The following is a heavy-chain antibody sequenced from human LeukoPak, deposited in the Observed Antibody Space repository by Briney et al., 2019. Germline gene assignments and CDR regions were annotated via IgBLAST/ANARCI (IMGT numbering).Heavy chain of an antibody. V-gene: IGHV3-23*01. CDR2: ITDSGSTT. J-gene: IGHJ4*02. CDR3: AKTPVMGGFFDS. D-gene: IGHD3-16*01. CDR1: GFTFSSYA. Sequence: TGGSLRLSCAASGFTFSSYAMTWVRQAPGEGLEWVSGITDSGSTTYSADSVKGRFTISRDNSKDTLYLQMNSLRVEDTAVYFCAKTPVMGGFFDSWGQGTLVTVSS.